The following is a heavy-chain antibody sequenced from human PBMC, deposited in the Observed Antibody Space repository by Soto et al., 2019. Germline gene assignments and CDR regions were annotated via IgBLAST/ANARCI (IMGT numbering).Heavy chain of an antibody. V-gene: IGHV4-30-2*01. CDR1: GGSISSGGYS. CDR3: ARGSKVTSSWFDP. CDR2: IYHSGST. Sequence: SETLSLTCAVSGGSISSGGYSWSWIRQPPGKGLEWIGYIYHSGSTYYNPSLKSRVTISVDRSKNQFSLKLSSVTAADTAVYYCARGSKVTSSWFDPWGQGTLVTVSS. D-gene: IGHD4-4*01. J-gene: IGHJ5*02.